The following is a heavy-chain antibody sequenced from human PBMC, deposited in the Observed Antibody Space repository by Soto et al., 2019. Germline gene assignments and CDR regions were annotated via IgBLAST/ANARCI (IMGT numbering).Heavy chain of an antibody. CDR1: GFSVTYNY. Sequence: EMYLVDSGGGLVQPGGSLRLSCAASGFSVTYNYMIWVRQAPGKGLEFVSVIWTNGGTLYADSVKGRFILSRDNSMNTVYLQMNSLRVEDTAVYYCARAQVDMPTPWGQGTLVTVSS. CDR2: IWTNGGT. D-gene: IGHD2-15*01. V-gene: IGHV3-66*01. J-gene: IGHJ5*02. CDR3: ARAQVDMPTP.